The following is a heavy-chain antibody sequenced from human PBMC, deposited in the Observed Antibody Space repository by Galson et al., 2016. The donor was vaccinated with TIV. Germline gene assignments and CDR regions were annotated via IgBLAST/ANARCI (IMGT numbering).Heavy chain of an antibody. Sequence: SGAEVKKPGESLRLSCAASGFSFIKYAMTWVRQAPGKGLEWVAVIWYDGSDKHYADSVKGRFTISRDNSKNTLYLQMNSLRAEDTAVYYCARDPRLYGDYSLGYFDFWGQGTLVTVSS. D-gene: IGHD4-17*01. V-gene: IGHV3-33*08. CDR2: IWYDGSDK. CDR3: ARDPRLYGDYSLGYFDF. CDR1: GFSFIKYA. J-gene: IGHJ4*02.